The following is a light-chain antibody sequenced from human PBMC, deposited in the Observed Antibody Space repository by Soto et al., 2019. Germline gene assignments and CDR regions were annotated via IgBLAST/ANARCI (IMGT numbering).Light chain of an antibody. J-gene: IGKJ1*01. V-gene: IGKV3-20*01. CDR2: NAS. Sequence: EIVLTQSPGTLSLSPGERATLSCRASQSVSSNFLAWYQQKPGQAPRLLIYNASNRATGIPDRFSGSGSGTDFTLTISRLEPEEFAVYYCQQYGSSPRTFGQGTKVEVK. CDR3: QQYGSSPRT. CDR1: QSVSSNF.